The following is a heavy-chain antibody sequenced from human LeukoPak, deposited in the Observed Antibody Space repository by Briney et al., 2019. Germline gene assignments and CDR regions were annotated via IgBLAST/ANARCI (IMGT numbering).Heavy chain of an antibody. V-gene: IGHV3-23*01. CDR2: ISGSGSGGST. CDR3: AKSGYNRFDY. Sequence: GGSLRRSCAASGFTFSSSAMSWVRQAPGKGLEWVSSISGSGSGGSTYYADSVKGRLTISRDNSKNTLYLQMNSLRAEDTAVYYCAKSGYNRFDYWGQGTLVTVSS. D-gene: IGHD5-24*01. CDR1: GFTFSSSA. J-gene: IGHJ4*02.